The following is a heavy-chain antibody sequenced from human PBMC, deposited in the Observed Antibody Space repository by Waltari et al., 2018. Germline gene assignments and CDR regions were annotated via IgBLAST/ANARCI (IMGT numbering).Heavy chain of an antibody. CDR2: INAGNGNT. Sequence: QVQLVQSGAEVKKPGASVKVSCKASGYTFTSYAMHWVSRAPGKRLEWMGWINAGNGNTKYSQEFQGRVTITRDTSASTAYMELSSLRSEDMAVYYCARDFGMDGYNFGGWFDPWGQGTLVTVSS. J-gene: IGHJ5*02. CDR1: GYTFTSYA. V-gene: IGHV1-3*03. D-gene: IGHD5-12*01. CDR3: ARDFGMDGYNFGGWFDP.